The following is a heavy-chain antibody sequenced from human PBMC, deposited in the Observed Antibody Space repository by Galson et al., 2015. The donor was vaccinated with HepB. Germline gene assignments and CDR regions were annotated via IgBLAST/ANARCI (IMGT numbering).Heavy chain of an antibody. CDR1: GFTFSSYG. CDR2: ISYDGSNK. J-gene: IGHJ4*02. V-gene: IGHV3-30*18. Sequence: SLRLSCAASGFTFSSYGMHWVRQAPGKGLEWVAVISYDGSNKYYADSVKGRFTISRDNSKNTLYLQMNSLRAEDTAVYYCAKDLGTVTAPFDYWGQGTLVTVSS. CDR3: AKDLGTVTAPFDY. D-gene: IGHD4-17*01.